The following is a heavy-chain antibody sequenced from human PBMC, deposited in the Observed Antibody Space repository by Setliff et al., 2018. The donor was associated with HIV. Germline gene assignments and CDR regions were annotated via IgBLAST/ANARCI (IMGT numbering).Heavy chain of an antibody. D-gene: IGHD1-1*01. J-gene: IGHJ4*02. CDR2: IKQDGSEK. Sequence: GGSLRLSCAASGSTFSNYWMSWVRQAPGKGPEWVANIKQDGSEKYYVESVKGRFTISRDTSKNTLSLQMNTLRPEDTAVYFCARSRGYFVQADWGQGTLVTVSS. CDR1: GSTFSNYW. CDR3: ARSRGYFVQAD. V-gene: IGHV3-7*01.